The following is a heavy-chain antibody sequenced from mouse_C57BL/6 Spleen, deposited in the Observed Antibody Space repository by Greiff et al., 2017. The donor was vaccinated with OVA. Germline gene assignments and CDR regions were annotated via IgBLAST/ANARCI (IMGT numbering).Heavy chain of an antibody. CDR2: IRLKSDNYAT. J-gene: IGHJ1*03. Sequence: EVQLVESGGGLVQPGGSMKLSCVASGFTFSNYWMNWVRQSPEKGLEWVAQIRLKSDNYATHYAESVKGRFTISRDDSKSSVYLQMNNLRAEDTGIYYCTGSSGYFDVWGTGTTVTVSS. CDR1: GFTFSNYW. D-gene: IGHD1-1*01. CDR3: TGSSGYFDV. V-gene: IGHV6-3*01.